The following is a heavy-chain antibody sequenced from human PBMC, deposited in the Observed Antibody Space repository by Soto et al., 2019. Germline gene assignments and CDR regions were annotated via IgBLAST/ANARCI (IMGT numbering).Heavy chain of an antibody. Sequence: SGQGYCTASGHGFTYCDMHWVRHAPGQGLEWMGSIHPNRGATKFTQKFQGRVTMARDTSISTAYLELSRLTSDDTAVYHCERAGLTTLELAMTYWGQGTLVTGSS. J-gene: IGHJ4*02. CDR3: ERAGLTTLELAMTY. V-gene: IGHV1-2*02. CDR1: GHGFTYCD. CDR2: IHPNRGAT. D-gene: IGHD1-1*01.